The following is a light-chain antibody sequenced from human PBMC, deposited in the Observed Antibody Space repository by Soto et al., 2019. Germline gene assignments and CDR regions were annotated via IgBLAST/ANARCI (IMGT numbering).Light chain of an antibody. CDR2: EVT. Sequence: QSALTQPPSASGSPGQSLTISCTGTSSDVGGYNYVSWYQQHPGKAPKLMIYEVTKRPSGVPDRFSGSKSGNTASLTVSGLQAEDVADYYCSSYAGSKTLFGGGTKVTVL. CDR1: SSDVGGYNY. V-gene: IGLV2-8*01. J-gene: IGLJ2*01. CDR3: SSYAGSKTL.